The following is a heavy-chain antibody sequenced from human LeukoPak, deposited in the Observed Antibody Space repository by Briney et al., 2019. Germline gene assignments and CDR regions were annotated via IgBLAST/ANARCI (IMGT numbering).Heavy chain of an antibody. D-gene: IGHD6-19*01. CDR1: GFIFSSYS. V-gene: IGHV3-21*01. Sequence: GGSLRLSCAASGFIFSSYSMNWVRQAPGKGLEWVPCISTGSTYKYCADSVKGRFTISRDNAKNSLYLQMNSLRGEDTAVYYCARGRLGSGPNWFNPWGQGTLVTVSS. CDR2: ISTGSTYK. J-gene: IGHJ5*02. CDR3: ARGRLGSGPNWFNP.